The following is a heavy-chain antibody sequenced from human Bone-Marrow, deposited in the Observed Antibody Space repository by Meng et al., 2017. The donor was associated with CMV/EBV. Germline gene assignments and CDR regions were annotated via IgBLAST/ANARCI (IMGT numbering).Heavy chain of an antibody. CDR2: ISGSGGST. CDR1: GFTFSSYA. CDR3: AKTAVRLSVALEY. J-gene: IGHJ4*02. D-gene: IGHD6-19*01. Sequence: EVMLWESGGGLVKPGVSLRLACAASGFTFSSYAMSWVRQAPGKGLEWVSAISGSGGSTYYADSVKGRFTISRDNSKNTLYLQMNSLRAEDTAVYYCAKTAVRLSVALEYWGQGTLVTVSS. V-gene: IGHV3-23*01.